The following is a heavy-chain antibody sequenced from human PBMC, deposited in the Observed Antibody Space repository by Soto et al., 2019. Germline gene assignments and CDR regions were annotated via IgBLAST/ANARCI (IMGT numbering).Heavy chain of an antibody. Sequence: SETLALTCTVSGGSISSSSYYWGWIRQPPGKGLEWIGSIYYSGSTYYNPSLKSRVTISVDTSKNQFSLKLSSVTAADTAVYYCARHGGLGIVVVPAPSDYWGQGTLVTVSS. D-gene: IGHD2-2*01. CDR2: IYYSGST. V-gene: IGHV4-39*01. CDR1: GGSISSSSYY. CDR3: ARHGGLGIVVVPAPSDY. J-gene: IGHJ4*02.